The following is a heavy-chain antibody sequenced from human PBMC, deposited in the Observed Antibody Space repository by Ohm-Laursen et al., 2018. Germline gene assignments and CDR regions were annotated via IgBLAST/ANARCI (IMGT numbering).Heavy chain of an antibody. CDR1: GFTVSDSY. J-gene: IGHJ6*02. V-gene: IGHV3-66*01. CDR3: ARDRILAAAYNGMDV. Sequence: SLRLSCAASGFTVSDSYVSWVRQAPGKGLEWVSVIYSGGSTYYAGSVRGRFTISRDISKNTVYLQMNSLRAEDKAVYYCARDRILAAAYNGMDVWGQGTTVTVSS. CDR2: IYSGGST. D-gene: IGHD6-13*01.